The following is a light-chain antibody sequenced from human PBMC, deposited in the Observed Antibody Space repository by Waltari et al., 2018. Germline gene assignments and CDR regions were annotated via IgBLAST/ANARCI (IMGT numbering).Light chain of an antibody. CDR3: QSYDSSLSGSV. Sequence: QSVLTQPPSVSGAPGQRVTISCTGSSSNIGAGYDVHWYQQLPGTAPKLLIYGDSNRPPGGPDRFAGSKSCASVSLAITGLQAEDESYYYCQSYDSSLSGSVFGGGTKLTVL. CDR1: SSNIGAGYD. V-gene: IGLV1-40*01. J-gene: IGLJ3*02. CDR2: GDS.